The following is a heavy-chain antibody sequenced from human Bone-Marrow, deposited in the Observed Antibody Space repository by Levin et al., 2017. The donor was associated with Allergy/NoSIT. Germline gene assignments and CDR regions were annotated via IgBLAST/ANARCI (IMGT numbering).Heavy chain of an antibody. V-gene: IGHV3-49*04. CDR2: IRSKAYGGTT. D-gene: IGHD6-13*01. CDR1: GFTFGDYA. Sequence: GGSLRLSCTASGFTFGDYAMSWVRQAPGKGLEWVGFIRSKAYGGTTEYAASVKGRFTISRDDSKSIAYLQMNSLKTEDTAVYYCTRTGTAAAGTYYYYYMDVWGKGTTVTVSS. CDR3: TRTGTAAAGTYYYYYMDV. J-gene: IGHJ6*03.